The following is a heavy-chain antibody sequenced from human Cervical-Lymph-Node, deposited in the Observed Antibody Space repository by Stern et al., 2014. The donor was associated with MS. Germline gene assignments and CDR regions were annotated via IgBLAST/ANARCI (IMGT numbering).Heavy chain of an antibody. D-gene: IGHD1-26*01. CDR1: GFVFRRYA. V-gene: IGHV3-30*04. CDR2: ISYDGIDK. Sequence: FQLVESGGGVVQPGRALRLSCAASGFVFRRYALHWVRPAPGKGLEWVALISYDGIDKYYTDSVKGRFTVSRDNSNNTVDLEMNSLRLEDTAVYYCAKGGSGSYLDWGQGSLVTVSS. CDR3: AKGGSGSYLD. J-gene: IGHJ4*02.